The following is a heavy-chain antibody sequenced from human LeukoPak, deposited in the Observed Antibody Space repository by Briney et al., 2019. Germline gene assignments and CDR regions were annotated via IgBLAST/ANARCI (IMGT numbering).Heavy chain of an antibody. CDR3: ATVPISYYDSSGYYYFDY. J-gene: IGHJ4*02. CDR2: IIPIFGTA. D-gene: IGHD3-22*01. Sequence: SVKVSCKASGGTFSSYAISWVRQAPGQGLEWMGGIIPIFGTANYAQKFQGRVTITADESTSTAYMELSSLRSEDTAVYYCATVPISYYDSSGYYYFDYWGQGTLVTVSS. CDR1: GGTFSSYA. V-gene: IGHV1-69*13.